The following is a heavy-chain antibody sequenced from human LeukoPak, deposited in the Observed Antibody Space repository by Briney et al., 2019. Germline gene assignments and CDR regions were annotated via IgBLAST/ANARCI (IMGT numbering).Heavy chain of an antibody. CDR3: ARGPRSDSSGYYYLYYFDY. V-gene: IGHV4-31*03. D-gene: IGHD3-22*01. Sequence: SQTLSLTCTVSGGSISSGGYYWSWIRQHPGKGLEWIGYIYYSGSTYYNPSLKSRVTISVDTSKNQFSLKLSSVTAADTAVYYCARGPRSDSSGYYYLYYFDYWGQGTLVTVSS. J-gene: IGHJ4*02. CDR1: GGSISSGGYY. CDR2: IYYSGST.